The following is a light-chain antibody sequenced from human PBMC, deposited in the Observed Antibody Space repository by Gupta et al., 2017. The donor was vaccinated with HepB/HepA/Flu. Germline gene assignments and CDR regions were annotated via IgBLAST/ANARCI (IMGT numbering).Light chain of an antibody. CDR3: SSYTSSSTRV. Sequence: QSALAPPASESGSPGQSITISCTGTSRDVGGYNYVSWYQQHPGKAPKLMIYDVSNRPSGVSNRFSGSKSGNTASLTISGLQAEDEADYYCSSYTSSSTRVFGGGTKLTVL. CDR2: DVS. CDR1: SRDVGGYNY. J-gene: IGLJ3*02. V-gene: IGLV2-14*01.